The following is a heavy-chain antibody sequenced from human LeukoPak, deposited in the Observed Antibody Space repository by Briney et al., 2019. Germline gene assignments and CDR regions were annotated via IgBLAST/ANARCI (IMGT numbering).Heavy chain of an antibody. CDR2: INHSGST. CDR1: GGSFSGYY. Sequence: SETLSLTCAVYGGSFSGYYWSWIRQPPGKGLEWIGEINHSGSTNYNPSLKGRVTMSVDTSKNQFSLKLSSVTAADTAVYYCARGRTYGSGSYRGGRNWFDPWGQGTLVTVSS. CDR3: ARGRTYGSGSYRGGRNWFDP. J-gene: IGHJ5*02. D-gene: IGHD3-10*01. V-gene: IGHV4-34*01.